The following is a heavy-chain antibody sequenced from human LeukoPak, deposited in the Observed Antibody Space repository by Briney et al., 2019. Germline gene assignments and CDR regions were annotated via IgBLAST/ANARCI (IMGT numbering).Heavy chain of an antibody. CDR3: ASYSVAGALDY. CDR2: IYHSGST. Sequence: KASETLSLTCTVSGYSISSGYYWGWIRQPPGKGLEWIGSIYHSGSTYYNPSLKSRVTISVDTSKNQFSLKLSSVTAADTAVYYCASYSVAGALDYWGQGTLVTVSS. CDR1: GYSISSGYY. J-gene: IGHJ4*02. D-gene: IGHD6-19*01. V-gene: IGHV4-38-2*02.